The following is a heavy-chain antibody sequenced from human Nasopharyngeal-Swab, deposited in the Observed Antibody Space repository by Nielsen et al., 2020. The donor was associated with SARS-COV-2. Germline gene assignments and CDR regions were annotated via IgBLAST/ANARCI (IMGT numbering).Heavy chain of an antibody. Sequence: GGSLRLSCAASGFTFSSYAMSRVRQAPGKGLEWVSAISGSGGSTYYADSVKGRFTISRDNSKNTLYLQMNSLRAEDTAVYYCAKGESITIFGVGGTYFDYWGQGTLVTVSS. V-gene: IGHV3-23*01. CDR2: ISGSGGST. D-gene: IGHD3-3*01. CDR1: GFTFSSYA. CDR3: AKGESITIFGVGGTYFDY. J-gene: IGHJ4*02.